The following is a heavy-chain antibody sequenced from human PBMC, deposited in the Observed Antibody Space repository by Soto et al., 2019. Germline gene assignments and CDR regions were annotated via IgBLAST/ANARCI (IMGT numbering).Heavy chain of an antibody. CDR1: GYTFTSYG. V-gene: IGHV1-18*01. D-gene: IGHD3-16*01. CDR3: ARAPPSDVSDY. CDR2: ISAYNGNT. J-gene: IGHJ4*02. Sequence: GASVKVSCKASGYTFTSYGISWVRQAPGQGLEWMGWISAYNGNTNYAQKLQGRVTMTRNTSTSTAYMELSSLRSEDTAVYYCARAPPSDVSDYWGQGTLVTVSS.